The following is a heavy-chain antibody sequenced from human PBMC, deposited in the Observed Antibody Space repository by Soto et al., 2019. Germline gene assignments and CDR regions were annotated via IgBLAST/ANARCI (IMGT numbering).Heavy chain of an antibody. J-gene: IGHJ6*02. Sequence: GGSLRLSCAASGFTFSSYAMSWVRQAPGKGLEWVSAISGSGGSTYYADSVKGRFTISRDNSKNTLYLQMNSLRAEDTAVYYCAKVWHCSSTSCYADYYYGMDVWGQGTTVTVSS. CDR3: AKVWHCSSTSCYADYYYGMDV. CDR2: ISGSGGST. V-gene: IGHV3-23*01. CDR1: GFTFSSYA. D-gene: IGHD2-2*01.